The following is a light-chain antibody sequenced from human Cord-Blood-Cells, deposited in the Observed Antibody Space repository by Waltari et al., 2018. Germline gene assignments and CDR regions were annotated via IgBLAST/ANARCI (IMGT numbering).Light chain of an antibody. Sequence: EIVLTQSPGTLSLSPGERATLSCRASQSVSNSYLAWYQQKPGQAPRLLIYGASSRATGIPDRFSGSGFGTDFTLTISRLEPEYFAVYYGQQYGSSPWTFGQGTKVEIK. V-gene: IGKV3-20*01. CDR3: QQYGSSPWT. CDR1: QSVSNSY. J-gene: IGKJ1*01. CDR2: GAS.